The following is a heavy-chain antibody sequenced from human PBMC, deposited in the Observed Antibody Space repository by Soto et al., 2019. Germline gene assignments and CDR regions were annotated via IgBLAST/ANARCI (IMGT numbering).Heavy chain of an antibody. J-gene: IGHJ4*02. CDR1: CGSVTTGGYY. CDR3: ARTKCSGGSCYSWSLDY. V-gene: IGHV4-31*03. D-gene: IGHD2-15*01. Sequence: SETLSLTCTVSCGSVTTGGYYWSWIRQLPGKGLEWIGHRYYSESTYYNPSLKSRVSISLDTSKNQFSLKLSFVTAADTAMYYCARTKCSGGSCYSWSLDYWGQGTPVTVSS. CDR2: RYYSEST.